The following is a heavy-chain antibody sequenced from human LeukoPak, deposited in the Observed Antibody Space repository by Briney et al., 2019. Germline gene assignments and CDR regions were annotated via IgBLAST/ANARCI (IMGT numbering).Heavy chain of an antibody. D-gene: IGHD3-22*01. CDR1: GGSISSSNW. J-gene: IGHJ4*02. CDR2: IYHSGST. Sequence: SETLSLTCAVSGGSISSSNWWSWVRQPPGKGLEWIGEIYHSGSTNYNPSLESRVTISVDKSKNQFSLKLSSVTAADTAVYYCARARYYDSSAPWDYWGQGTLVTVSS. V-gene: IGHV4-4*02. CDR3: ARARYYDSSAPWDY.